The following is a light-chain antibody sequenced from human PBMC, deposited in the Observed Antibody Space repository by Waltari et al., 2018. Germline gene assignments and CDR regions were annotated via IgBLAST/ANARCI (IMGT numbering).Light chain of an antibody. CDR2: AAS. V-gene: IGKV1-39*01. J-gene: IGKJ3*01. CDR3: QQRFT. Sequence: DIQMTQSPSSLSASVGDRVTTTCRATQSISSYLNWYQQKQGKAPELLIYAASNLQSGVPSRFSGSGSGTDFTLTISSLQPEDFATYYCQQRFTFGPGTKVDVK. CDR1: QSISSY.